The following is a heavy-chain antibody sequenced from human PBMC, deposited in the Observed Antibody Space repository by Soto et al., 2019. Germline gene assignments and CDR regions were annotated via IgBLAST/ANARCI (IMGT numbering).Heavy chain of an antibody. D-gene: IGHD3-3*01. V-gene: IGHV3-23*01. Sequence: EVRLLESGGGLVQPGGSLRLSCAASGFTFSSYAMSWVRQAPGKGLEWVSAISGSGGSTYYADSVKGRFTISRDNSKNTLYLQMNSLRAEDTAVYYCAKGGRHRRFLEWLPAYWGQGTLVTVSS. CDR3: AKGGRHRRFLEWLPAY. CDR2: ISGSGGST. CDR1: GFTFSSYA. J-gene: IGHJ4*02.